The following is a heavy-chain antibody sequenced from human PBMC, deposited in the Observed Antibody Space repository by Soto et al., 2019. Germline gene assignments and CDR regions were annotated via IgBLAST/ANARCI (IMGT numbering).Heavy chain of an antibody. CDR2: ISGSGGST. D-gene: IGHD3-3*01. J-gene: IGHJ6*02. V-gene: IGHV3-23*01. Sequence: GGSLRLSCAASGFTFSSYAMSWVRQAPGKGLEWVSAISGSGGSTYYADSVKGRFTISRDNSKNTLYLQMNSLRAEDTAVYYCAKVDGYDFWSGYYTDYYYYGMDVWGQGTTVTVSS. CDR3: AKVDGYDFWSGYYTDYYYYGMDV. CDR1: GFTFSSYA.